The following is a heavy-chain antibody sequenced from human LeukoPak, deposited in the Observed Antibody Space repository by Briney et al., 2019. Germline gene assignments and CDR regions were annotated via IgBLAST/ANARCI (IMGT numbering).Heavy chain of an antibody. J-gene: IGHJ6*03. V-gene: IGHV3-48*04. CDR3: VRDPSYGSSWYYYMDV. CDR1: EFTFVRYA. D-gene: IGHD6-13*01. Sequence: GGSLRLSCAASEFTFVRYAMNWVHQAPGKGLEGVSYISSSSFKIGYADSVKGRFTISRDNSKNSLYLQMDSLRVEDTAVYYCVRDPSYGSSWYYYMDVWGKGTTVTVSS. CDR2: ISSSSFKI.